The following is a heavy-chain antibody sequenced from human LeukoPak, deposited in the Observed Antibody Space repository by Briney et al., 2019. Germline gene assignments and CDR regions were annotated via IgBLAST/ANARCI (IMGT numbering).Heavy chain of an antibody. V-gene: IGHV4-34*01. D-gene: IGHD3-22*01. Sequence: SETLSLTCAVYGGSFSGHYWNWIRQPPGKGLDWVGEINDSGSTNYNPSLGSRVTLSVDTSKNQFSLKLTSVTAADTAVYYCASTYFDTSGFSPFDNWGQGILVTVSS. CDR3: ASTYFDTSGFSPFDN. J-gene: IGHJ4*02. CDR1: GGSFSGHY. CDR2: INDSGST.